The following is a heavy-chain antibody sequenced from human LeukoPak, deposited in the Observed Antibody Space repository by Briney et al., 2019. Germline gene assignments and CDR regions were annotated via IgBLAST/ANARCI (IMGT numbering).Heavy chain of an antibody. J-gene: IGHJ6*02. Sequence: SVKVSCKASGGTFSSYAISWVRQAPGQGLEWMGRIIPILGIANYAQKFQGRVTITADKSTSTAYMELSSPRSEDTAVYYCARGTYDYGMDVWGQGTTVTVSS. CDR1: GGTFSSYA. V-gene: IGHV1-69*04. CDR2: IIPILGIA. CDR3: ARGTYDYGMDV.